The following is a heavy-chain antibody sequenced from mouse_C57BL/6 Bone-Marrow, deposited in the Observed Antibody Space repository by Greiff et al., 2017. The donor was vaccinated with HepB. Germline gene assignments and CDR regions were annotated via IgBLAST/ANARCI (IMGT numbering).Heavy chain of an antibody. D-gene: IGHD1-1*01. Sequence: QVHVKQPGAELVKPGASVKLSCKASGYIFTSYWMHWVKQRPGQGLEWIGMIHPNSGSTNYNEKFKSKATLTVDKSSSTAYMQLSSLTSEDSAVYYCARFYGSSYVPAWFAYWGQGTLVTVSA. V-gene: IGHV1-64*01. CDR2: IHPNSGST. CDR3: ARFYGSSYVPAWFAY. J-gene: IGHJ3*01. CDR1: GYIFTSYW.